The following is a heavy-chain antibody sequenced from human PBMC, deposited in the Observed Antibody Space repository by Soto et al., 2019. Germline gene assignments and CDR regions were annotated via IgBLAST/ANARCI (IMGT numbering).Heavy chain of an antibody. J-gene: IGHJ5*02. V-gene: IGHV1-18*04. CDR2: ISAYNGNT. CDR3: ARVGTGTTRNNWFDP. CDR1: GYTFTSYG. Sequence: ASGKVSCKASGYTFTSYGISWVRQAPGQGLEWMGWISAYNGNTNYAQKLQGRVTMTTDTSTSTAYMELRSLRSDDTAVYYCARVGTGTTRNNWFDPWGQGTLVTVSS. D-gene: IGHD1-1*01.